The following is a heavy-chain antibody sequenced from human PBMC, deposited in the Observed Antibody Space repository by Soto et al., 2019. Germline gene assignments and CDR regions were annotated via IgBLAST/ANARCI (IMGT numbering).Heavy chain of an antibody. D-gene: IGHD2-21*02. CDR1: GGSFRDYS. J-gene: IGHJ4*02. Sequence: QVQLQQWGAGLLKPSETLSLTCAVYGGSFRDYSWTWIRQSPGKGREWIGKINHSGSTYNPSLKSRVTISLDTSKNQFSLTLSSVTAADTAVYYCAGPYNCGSACYPAYSLDSWGQGTLVTVSS. CDR2: INHSGST. V-gene: IGHV4-34*01. CDR3: AGPYNCGSACYPAYSLDS.